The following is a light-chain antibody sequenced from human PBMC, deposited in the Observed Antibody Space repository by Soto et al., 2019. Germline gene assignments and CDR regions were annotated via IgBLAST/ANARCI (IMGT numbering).Light chain of an antibody. J-gene: IGLJ2*01. V-gene: IGLV2-14*01. Sequence: QSALTQPASVSGSPGQSITISCTGTSSDVGAYKYVSWFQQYPGQVPKLIMYEVNDRPSGVSNRFSGSKSGNTASLTISGLQAEDEADYYCCSYAGSSTVVFGGGTKLTVL. CDR1: SSDVGAYKY. CDR2: EVN. CDR3: CSYAGSSTVV.